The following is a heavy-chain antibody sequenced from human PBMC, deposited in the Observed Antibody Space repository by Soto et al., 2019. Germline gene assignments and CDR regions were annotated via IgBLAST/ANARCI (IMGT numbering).Heavy chain of an antibody. Sequence: GASVKVSCKASGYTFTSYGISWVRQAPGQGLEWMGWISAYNGNTNYAQKLQGRVTMTTDTSTSTAYMELRSLRSDDTAVYYCARGRRTNYYYGSGRPFDYWGQGXLVTSPQ. D-gene: IGHD3-10*01. CDR1: GYTFTSYG. CDR3: ARGRRTNYYYGSGRPFDY. CDR2: ISAYNGNT. V-gene: IGHV1-18*04. J-gene: IGHJ4*02.